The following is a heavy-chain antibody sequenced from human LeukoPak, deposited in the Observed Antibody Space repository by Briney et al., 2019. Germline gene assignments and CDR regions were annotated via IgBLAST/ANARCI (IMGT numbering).Heavy chain of an antibody. V-gene: IGHV3-43*01. J-gene: IGHJ6*02. D-gene: IGHD2-2*01. CDR2: ISWDGGST. Sequence: SLRLSCAASGFTFDDYTMHWVRHAPGKGLEWVSLISWDGGSTYYADSVKGRFTISRDNSKNSLYLQMNSLRTEDTALYYCAKDRGDCSSTSCRHYYYGMDVWGQGTTVTVSS. CDR1: GFTFDDYT. CDR3: AKDRGDCSSTSCRHYYYGMDV.